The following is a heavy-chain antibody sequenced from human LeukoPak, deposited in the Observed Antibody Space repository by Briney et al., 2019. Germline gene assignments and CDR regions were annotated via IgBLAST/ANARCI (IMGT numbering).Heavy chain of an antibody. J-gene: IGHJ4*02. CDR3: ARASVFGVVTGLGYFDY. V-gene: IGHV4-59*01. D-gene: IGHD3-3*01. Sequence: SETLSLTCTVSGGSISSYYWSWIRQPPGKGLEWIGYIYYSGSTNYNPSLKSRVTISVDTSKNQFSLKLSSVTAADTAVYYCARASVFGVVTGLGYFDYWGQGTLVTVSS. CDR1: GGSISSYY. CDR2: IYYSGST.